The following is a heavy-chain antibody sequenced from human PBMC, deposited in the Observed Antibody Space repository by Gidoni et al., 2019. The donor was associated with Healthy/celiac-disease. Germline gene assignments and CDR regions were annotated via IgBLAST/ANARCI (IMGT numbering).Heavy chain of an antibody. CDR2: IWYDGSNK. CDR3: ARDTDPDYYYYMDV. J-gene: IGHJ6*03. Sequence: QVQLVESGGGVVQPGRSLRLSCAASGFTFSSYGMHWVRQAPGKGLEWVAVIWYDGSNKYYADSVKGRFTISRDNSKNTLYLQMNSLRAEDTAVYYCARDTDPDYYYYMDVWGKGTTVTVSS. CDR1: GFTFSSYG. V-gene: IGHV3-33*01.